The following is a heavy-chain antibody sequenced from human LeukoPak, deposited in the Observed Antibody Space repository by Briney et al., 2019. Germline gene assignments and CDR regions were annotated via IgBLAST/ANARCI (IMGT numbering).Heavy chain of an antibody. Sequence: GGSLRLSCAASGFTVSSNYMSWVRQAPGKGLEWVSVIYSGSSTYYADSVKGRFTISRDNSKNTLYLQMNSLRAEDTAVYYCARARYYYDSSGFIHFDYWGQGTLVTVSS. J-gene: IGHJ4*02. CDR2: IYSGSST. D-gene: IGHD3-22*01. V-gene: IGHV3-53*01. CDR3: ARARYYYDSSGFIHFDY. CDR1: GFTVSSNY.